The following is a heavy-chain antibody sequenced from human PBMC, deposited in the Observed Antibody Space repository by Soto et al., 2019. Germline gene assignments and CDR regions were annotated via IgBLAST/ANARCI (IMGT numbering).Heavy chain of an antibody. J-gene: IGHJ5*02. D-gene: IGHD6-13*01. CDR2: INRNSGGT. CDR3: ARGAPGGSSSSWFDP. Sequence: ASVKVSCKASGYTFTGYYMHWVRQAAGQGLEWMGWINRNSGGTNYAQKFQGRVAMTRDTSISTAYMELSRLRSDDTAVYYCARGAPGGSSSSWFDPWGQGTLVTSPQ. V-gene: IGHV1-2*02. CDR1: GYTFTGYY.